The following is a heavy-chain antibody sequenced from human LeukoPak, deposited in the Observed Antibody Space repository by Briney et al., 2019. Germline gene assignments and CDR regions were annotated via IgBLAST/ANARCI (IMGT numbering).Heavy chain of an antibody. D-gene: IGHD3-22*01. CDR3: TADSPLGMIVD. CDR1: GFTFSTYI. V-gene: IGHV3-15*01. J-gene: IGHJ4*02. CDR2: IKSKTDGGTT. Sequence: GGSLRLSCAASGFTFSTYIMNWVRQTPGKGLEWVGRIKSKTDGGTTDYAAPVKGRFTISRDDSKNTLYLQMNSLKTEDTAVYYCTADSPLGMIVDWGQGTLVTVSS.